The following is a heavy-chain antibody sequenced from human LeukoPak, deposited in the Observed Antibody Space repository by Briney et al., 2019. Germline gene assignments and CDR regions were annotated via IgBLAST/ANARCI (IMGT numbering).Heavy chain of an antibody. CDR3: ARSTMIVDDAFDI. CDR2: ISSISSYI. D-gene: IGHD3-22*01. J-gene: IGHJ3*02. V-gene: IGHV3-21*01. CDR1: GFTFSSYS. Sequence: GGSLRLSCAASGFTFSSYSMNWVRQAPGKGLEWVSSISSISSYIYYANSVKGRFTISRDNAKNSLYLQMNSLRAEDTAVYYCARSTMIVDDAFDIWGQGTMVTVSS.